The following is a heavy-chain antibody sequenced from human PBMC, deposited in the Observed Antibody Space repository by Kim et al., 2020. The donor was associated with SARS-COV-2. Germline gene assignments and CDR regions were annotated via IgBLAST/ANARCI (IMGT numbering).Heavy chain of an antibody. Sequence: PSLKSRVTISVDTSKNQFSLKLSSVTAADTAVYYCARGPYYYGSGYGMDVWGQGTTVTVSS. CDR3: ARGPYYYGSGYGMDV. D-gene: IGHD3-10*01. V-gene: IGHV4-34*01. J-gene: IGHJ6*02.